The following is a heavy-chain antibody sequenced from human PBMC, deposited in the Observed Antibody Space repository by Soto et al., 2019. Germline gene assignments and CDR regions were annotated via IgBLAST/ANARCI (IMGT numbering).Heavy chain of an antibody. J-gene: IGHJ3*02. CDR2: IYYSGST. CDR3: ARDLGMTRARAFDI. Sequence: QVQLQESGPGLVKPSETLSLTCTVSGGSISSYYWSWIRQPPGKGLEWIGYIYYSGSTNYNPSLKSRVALSVDTSKNQFSLKLSSVTAADTAVYYCARDLGMTRARAFDIWGQGTMVTVSS. V-gene: IGHV4-59*01. CDR1: GGSISSYY. D-gene: IGHD4-17*01.